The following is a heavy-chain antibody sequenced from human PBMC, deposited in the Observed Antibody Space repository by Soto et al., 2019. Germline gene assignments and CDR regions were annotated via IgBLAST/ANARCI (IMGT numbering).Heavy chain of an antibody. D-gene: IGHD3-10*01. CDR3: AKSNSGSYSFDY. CDR1: GGSISSSSYY. CDR2: IYYTGST. Sequence: SETLSLTCAVSGGSISSSSYYWAWIRQPPGKGLEWIANIYYTGSTYYNPSLGGRVTISIDTSKDQFSLKLGSVTAADTAVYYCAKSNSGSYSFDYWGQGTLVPVSS. J-gene: IGHJ4*02. V-gene: IGHV4-39*01.